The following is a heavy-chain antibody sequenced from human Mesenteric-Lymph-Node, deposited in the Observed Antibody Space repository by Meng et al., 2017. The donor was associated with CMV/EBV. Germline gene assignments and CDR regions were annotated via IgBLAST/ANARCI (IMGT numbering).Heavy chain of an antibody. CDR1: GYTFSGYY. Sequence: ASVKVSCKASGYTFSGYYLHWVRQAPGQGLEWMGWINPTSGGTNYAQKFQGRVTMTRDTSISTAYMELSSLSSDDTAVYSCARVTGGRSSGVLDSWGQGTLVTVSS. CDR2: INPTSGGT. J-gene: IGHJ4*02. D-gene: IGHD6-6*01. V-gene: IGHV1-2*02. CDR3: ARVTGGRSSGVLDS.